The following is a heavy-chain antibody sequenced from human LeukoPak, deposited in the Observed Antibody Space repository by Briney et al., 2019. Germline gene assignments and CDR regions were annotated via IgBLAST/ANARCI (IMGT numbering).Heavy chain of an antibody. CDR1: GYIFTGYY. CDR2: INPNSGGT. J-gene: IGHJ4*02. CDR3: AREPYSSYY. D-gene: IGHD6-13*01. V-gene: IGHV1-2*02. Sequence: GASVNVSCKASGYIFTGYYMHWVRQAPGQGLEWMGWINPNSGGTNYAQKFQGRVTMARDTSLNTAYMELSRPRSDDTAVYYCAREPYSSYYWGQGTLVTVSS.